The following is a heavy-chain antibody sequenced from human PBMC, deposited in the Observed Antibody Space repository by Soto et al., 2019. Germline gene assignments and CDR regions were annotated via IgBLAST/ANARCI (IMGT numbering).Heavy chain of an antibody. J-gene: IGHJ5*02. CDR1: GVSVSNFY. D-gene: IGHD6-13*01. CDR3: ARSSHKESWFDP. CDR2: IYSSGST. V-gene: IGHV4-4*07. Sequence: ETLSLTCPVSGVSVSNFYWNWIRQSAGKGLEWIGRIYSSGSTNYNPSLRSRVTMSVDTSKNQFSLKLNSVTAADTAVYYCARSSHKESWFDPWGQGTPVTVYS.